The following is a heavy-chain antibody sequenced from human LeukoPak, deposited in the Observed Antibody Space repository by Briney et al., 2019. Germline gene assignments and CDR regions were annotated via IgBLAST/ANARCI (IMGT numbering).Heavy chain of an antibody. V-gene: IGHV4-59*01. Sequence: PSETLSLTCTVSGGSISSYYWSWIRQPPGKGLEWIGYIYYSGSTNYNPSLKSRVTISVDTSKNQFSLKLSSVTAADTAVYYCARRKLKSAFDIWGQGTMVTVSS. CDR1: GGSISSYY. CDR3: ARRKLKSAFDI. CDR2: IYYSGST. J-gene: IGHJ3*02. D-gene: IGHD2-15*01.